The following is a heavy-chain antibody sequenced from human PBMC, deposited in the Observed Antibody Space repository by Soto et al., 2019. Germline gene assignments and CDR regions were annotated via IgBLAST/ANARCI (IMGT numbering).Heavy chain of an antibody. J-gene: IGHJ6*03. CDR2: INAGNGNT. V-gene: IGHV1-3*01. Sequence: QVQFVQSGAEVKKPGASVKVSCKASGYTFTSYAMHWVRQAPGQRLEWMGWINAGNGNTKYSQKFQGRVTITRDTSVSTAYMGLTGRRSDDTSVHYYAEDAGGKSVFRYYYMAVWGKGTTVSVS. CDR1: GYTFTSYA. CDR3: AEDAGGKSVFRYYYMAV. D-gene: IGHD3-16*01.